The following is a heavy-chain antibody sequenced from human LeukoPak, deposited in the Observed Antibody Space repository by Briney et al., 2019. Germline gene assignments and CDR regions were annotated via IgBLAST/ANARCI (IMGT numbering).Heavy chain of an antibody. CDR3: ARGRSGYDS. CDR2: ISTSSSTI. V-gene: IGHV3-48*02. D-gene: IGHD5-12*01. Sequence: GGSLRLSCAASGFTFSAYSMNWVRQAPGEGLEWVSYISTSSSTIYYADSVKGRFTISRDSAKNSLYLQMNSLRDEDTAVYYCARGRSGYDSWGQGTLVTVSS. J-gene: IGHJ4*02. CDR1: GFTFSAYS.